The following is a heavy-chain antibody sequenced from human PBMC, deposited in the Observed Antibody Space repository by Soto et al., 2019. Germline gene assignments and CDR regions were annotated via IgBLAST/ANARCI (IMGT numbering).Heavy chain of an antibody. J-gene: IGHJ4*02. CDR1: GFSFGTYA. CDR2: TPGSGGSA. Sequence: GGSLRLSCAASGFSFGTYAMNWVRQAPGKGLEWVSSTPGSGGSAYYADSVRGRFTISRDNSKNTGYLQLDSLSPEDSAIYYCANGGSSGWFCFDFRRQRTQVTVAS. D-gene: IGHD6-19*01. V-gene: IGHV3-23*01. CDR3: ANGGSSGWFCFDF.